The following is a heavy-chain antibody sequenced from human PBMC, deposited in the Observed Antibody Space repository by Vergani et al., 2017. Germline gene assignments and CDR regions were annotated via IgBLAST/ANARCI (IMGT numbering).Heavy chain of an antibody. V-gene: IGHV3-15*01. CDR2: IKSKTDGGTT. D-gene: IGHD2-2*02. CDR3: TTDYCSSTSCYSRFYYYYYGMDV. Sequence: VQLVESGGGLVKPGGSLRLSCAASGFTFSNAWMSWVRQAPGKGLEWVGRIKSKTDGGTTDYAAPVKGRFTISTYDSKNTLYLEMNSLKTEDTAVYYCTTDYCSSTSCYSRFYYYYYGMDVWGQGTTVTVSS. J-gene: IGHJ6*02. CDR1: GFTFSNAW.